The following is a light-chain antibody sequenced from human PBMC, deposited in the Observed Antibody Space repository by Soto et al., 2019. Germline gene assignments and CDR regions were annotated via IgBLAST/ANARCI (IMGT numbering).Light chain of an antibody. CDR3: QQSYSTPLT. J-gene: IGKJ4*01. CDR2: ATS. V-gene: IGKV1-39*01. CDR1: QTVSRY. Sequence: DIQMTQSPSSLSASMGDRVTITCRSSQTVSRYLNWYQQKPGKAPKLLIYATSNLQSGVPSRFSGSESGTDFTLTINSLQPEDSATYYCQQSYSTPLTFGGGTKVEIK.